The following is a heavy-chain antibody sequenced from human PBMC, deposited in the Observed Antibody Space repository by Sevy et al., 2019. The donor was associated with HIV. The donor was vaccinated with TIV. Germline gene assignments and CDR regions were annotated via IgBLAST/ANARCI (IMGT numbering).Heavy chain of an antibody. J-gene: IGHJ6*03. CDR1: GGSISSGGYY. CDR2: IYYSGST. V-gene: IGHV4-31*03. D-gene: IGHD3-16*01. CDR3: ARDRGSYDYYYYMDV. Sequence: SEILSLTCTVSGGSISSGGYYWSWIRQHPGKGLEWIGYIYYSGSTYYNPSLKSRVTISVDTSKNQFSLKLSSVTAADTAVYYCARDRGSYDYYYYMDVWGKGTTVTVSS.